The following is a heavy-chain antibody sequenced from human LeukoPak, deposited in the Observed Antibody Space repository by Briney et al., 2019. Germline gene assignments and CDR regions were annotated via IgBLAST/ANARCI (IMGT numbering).Heavy chain of an antibody. Sequence: PGGSLRLSCAASGFTFSSYSMNWVRQAPGKGLEWVSSISSSSSYIYYADSVKGRFTISRDNAKNSLYLQMNSLRAEDTAVYYCARDAPTFGGVIAPSDYWGQGTLVTVSS. D-gene: IGHD3-16*02. V-gene: IGHV3-21*01. CDR3: ARDAPTFGGVIAPSDY. J-gene: IGHJ4*02. CDR1: GFTFSSYS. CDR2: ISSSSSYI.